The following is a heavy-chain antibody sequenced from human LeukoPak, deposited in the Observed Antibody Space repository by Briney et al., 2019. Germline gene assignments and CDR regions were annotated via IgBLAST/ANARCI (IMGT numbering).Heavy chain of an antibody. J-gene: IGHJ3*01. CDR3: AKGTGVRGDDAFDF. V-gene: IGHV3-23*01. Sequence: GGSLRLSCAVSGFTFSSYAMAWVRQAPGKGLEWVSGISGSGGSTYYADSLKGRFIISRDNSNNTVFLQMNSLRAEDTAIYYCAKGTGVRGDDAFDFWGQGTMVTVSS. CDR2: ISGSGGST. CDR1: GFTFSSYA. D-gene: IGHD3-10*01.